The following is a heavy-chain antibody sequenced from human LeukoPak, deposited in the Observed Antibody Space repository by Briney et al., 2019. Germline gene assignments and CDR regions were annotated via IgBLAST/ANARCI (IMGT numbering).Heavy chain of an antibody. J-gene: IGHJ3*02. CDR3: ARRATKARHDAFDI. CDR1: GFTFSSYG. V-gene: IGHV3-33*01. CDR2: IWYDGSNK. Sequence: PGGSLRLSCAASGFTFSSYGMHWVRQAPGKGLEWVAVIWYDGSNKYYADSVKGRFTISRDNSKNTLYLQMNSPRAEDTAVYYCARRATKARHDAFDIWGQGTMVTVSS. D-gene: IGHD1-26*01.